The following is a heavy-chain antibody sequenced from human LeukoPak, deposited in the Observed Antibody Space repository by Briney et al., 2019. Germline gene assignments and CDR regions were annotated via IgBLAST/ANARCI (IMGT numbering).Heavy chain of an antibody. CDR2: IYYSGNT. D-gene: IGHD6-13*01. Sequence: SETLSLTCTVSGVSISSSNYYWGWIRQPPGKGLEWIGSIYYSGNTYYNPSLKSRVTISIDTSKNQFSLKLSSVTAADTAVYYCARAVASAAPFDPWGQGTLVTVSS. CDR1: GVSISSSNYY. CDR3: ARAVASAAPFDP. V-gene: IGHV4-39*01. J-gene: IGHJ5*02.